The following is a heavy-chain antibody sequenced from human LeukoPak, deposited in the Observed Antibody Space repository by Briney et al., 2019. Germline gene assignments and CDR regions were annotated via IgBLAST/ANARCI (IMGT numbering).Heavy chain of an antibody. D-gene: IGHD3-9*01. Sequence: GGSLRLSCAAPGFTFDDYAMHWVRQAPGKGLEWVSLISVDGGSTYYADSVKGRFTISRDNSKNSLYLQMNSLRTEDTALYYCAKDLLFDWLLVFDYWGQGTLVTVSS. V-gene: IGHV3-43*02. CDR3: AKDLLFDWLLVFDY. CDR1: GFTFDDYA. J-gene: IGHJ4*02. CDR2: ISVDGGST.